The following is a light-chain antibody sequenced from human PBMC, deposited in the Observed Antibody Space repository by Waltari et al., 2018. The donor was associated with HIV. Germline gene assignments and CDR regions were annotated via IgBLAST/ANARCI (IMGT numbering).Light chain of an antibody. CDR2: SAS. V-gene: IGKV1-9*01. J-gene: IGKJ5*01. CDR3: QQFNTFSPIT. CDR1: QGISSY. Sequence: DIQLTQSTSFLSASVGDRVTITCRASQGISSYLAWYQQKPGKAPNLLIYSASTLQSGVPSRFSGSGSGTEFTLTINSLQPEDFATYYCQQFNTFSPITFGQGTRLEIK.